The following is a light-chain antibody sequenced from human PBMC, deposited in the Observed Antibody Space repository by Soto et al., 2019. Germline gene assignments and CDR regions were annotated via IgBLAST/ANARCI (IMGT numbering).Light chain of an antibody. CDR2: GAS. J-gene: IGKJ3*01. V-gene: IGKV3-20*01. CDR1: QNINSRY. CDR3: QQFGSSPGFT. Sequence: EIVLTQSPGTLSLSPGERATLSCRASQNINSRYLAWYQQKPGQAPRLLIYGASSTATGIPDRFSVSGSGTDFTLTSSRLEPEDFAVYYCQQFGSSPGFTFGPGTKVDIK.